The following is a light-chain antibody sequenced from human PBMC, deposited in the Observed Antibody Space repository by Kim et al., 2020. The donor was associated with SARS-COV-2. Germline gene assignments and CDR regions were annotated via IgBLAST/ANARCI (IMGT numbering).Light chain of an antibody. V-gene: IGKV3-15*01. Sequence: SVTPGERATLSCRAGQSVGNKLAWYQQKPGQAPRLLIYGASTRATGSPVRFMGGGSGKVFTLTITSLQSEDSAVYYCQQYENWLTFGGGTKVDIK. CDR1: QSVGNK. J-gene: IGKJ4*01. CDR3: QQYENWLT. CDR2: GAS.